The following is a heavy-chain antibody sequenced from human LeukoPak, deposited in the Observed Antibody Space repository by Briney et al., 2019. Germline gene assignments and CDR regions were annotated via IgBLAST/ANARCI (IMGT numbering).Heavy chain of an antibody. V-gene: IGHV3-9*03. CDR2: IRWNSGSI. J-gene: IGHJ4*02. D-gene: IGHD6-19*01. CDR3: AKDIDSSGRLSYSYFDY. CDR1: GFTFDDYA. Sequence: GGSLRLSCAASGFTFDDYAMCWVRQAPEKGLEWVSGIRWNSGSIGYADSVKGRFTISRDNAKNSLYLQMNSLRAEDMALYYCAKDIDSSGRLSYSYFDYWGQGTLVTVSS.